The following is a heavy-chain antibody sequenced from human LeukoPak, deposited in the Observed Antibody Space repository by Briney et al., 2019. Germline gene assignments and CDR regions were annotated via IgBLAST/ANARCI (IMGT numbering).Heavy chain of an antibody. D-gene: IGHD6-25*01. CDR3: ARVGGRIAANWVDP. CDR2: ISAYNGNT. Sequence: ASVKVSCKASGYTFTGYYVHWVRQAPGQGLEWMGWISAYNGNTNYAQKLQGRVTMTTDTSTSTAYMELRSLRSDDTAVYYCARVGGRIAANWVDPWGQGTLVTVSS. V-gene: IGHV1-18*04. CDR1: GYTFTGYY. J-gene: IGHJ5*02.